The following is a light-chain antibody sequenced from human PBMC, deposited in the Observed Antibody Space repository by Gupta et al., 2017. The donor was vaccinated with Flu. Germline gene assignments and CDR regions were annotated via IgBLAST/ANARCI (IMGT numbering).Light chain of an antibody. CDR2: KCR. Sequence: SYELTQPPSAPVSPGQTARITCSGDALPKQYAYWYQQKPGQAPVLVIYKCRERPSGIPERFSGSSSGTTVTLTIRGVQAEDEADYYCQSADSSGTLPPVVFGGGTKLTVL. CDR1: ALPKQY. CDR3: QSADSSGTLPPVV. V-gene: IGLV3-25*03. J-gene: IGLJ2*01.